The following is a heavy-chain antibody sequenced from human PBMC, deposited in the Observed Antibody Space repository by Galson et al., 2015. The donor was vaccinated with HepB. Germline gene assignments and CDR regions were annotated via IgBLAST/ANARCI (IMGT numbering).Heavy chain of an antibody. CDR2: IYYSGST. J-gene: IGHJ2*01. V-gene: IGHV4-31*03. Sequence: TLSLTCTVSGGSISSGGYYWSWIRQHPGKGLEWIGYIYYSGSTYYNPSLKSRVTISVDTSKNQFSLKLSSVTAADTAVYYCARETYTLPRTTVVTPDSVWYFELWGRGTLVTVSS. CDR3: ARETYTLPRTTVVTPDSVWYFEL. CDR1: GGSISSGGYY. D-gene: IGHD4-23*01.